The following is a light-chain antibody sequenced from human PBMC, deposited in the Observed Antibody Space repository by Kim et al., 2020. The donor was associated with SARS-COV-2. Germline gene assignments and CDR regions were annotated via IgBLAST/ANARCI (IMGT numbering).Light chain of an antibody. J-gene: IGLJ2*01. CDR3: SSYRSTAAL. CDR1: SSDVGNYNR. CDR2: EVS. Sequence: PGQSVTISCTGTSSDVGNYNRVSWYQKPPGTAPKLIIYEVSHRPSGVPDRFSGSKSGNTAYLTISGLQAEDEADYFCSSYRSTAALFGGGTKLTVL. V-gene: IGLV2-18*02.